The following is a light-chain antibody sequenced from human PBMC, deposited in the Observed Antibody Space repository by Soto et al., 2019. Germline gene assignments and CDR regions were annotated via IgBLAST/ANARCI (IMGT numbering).Light chain of an antibody. CDR2: DAS. CDR3: QQYKTWLRT. V-gene: IGKV3-15*01. Sequence: EIILTQSPATLSISPVESGTLSCRASQSIGTKLAWYQQKPGKAPRLLIYDASSRPSGMPARFRGSGSGTEFTLTISSLQSDDFAVYYWQQYKTWLRTFGQGTKVDIK. CDR1: QSIGTK. J-gene: IGKJ1*01.